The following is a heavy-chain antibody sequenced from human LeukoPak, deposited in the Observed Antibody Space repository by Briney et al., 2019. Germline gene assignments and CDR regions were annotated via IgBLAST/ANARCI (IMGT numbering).Heavy chain of an antibody. CDR2: ISWNGAST. J-gene: IGHJ5*02. CDR3: AKDGVVAALGDNWFDP. V-gene: IGHV3-43D*03. Sequence: GGSLRLSCAASGFTFGDYAMHWVRQAPGKGLEWVSLISWNGASTYYADSVKGRFTISRDNGKNSLYLQMNSLRAEDTAFYYCAKDGVVAALGDNWFDPWGQGTLVTVSS. D-gene: IGHD2-15*01. CDR1: GFTFGDYA.